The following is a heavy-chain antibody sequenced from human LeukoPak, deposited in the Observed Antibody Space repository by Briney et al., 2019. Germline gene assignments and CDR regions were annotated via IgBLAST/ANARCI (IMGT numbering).Heavy chain of an antibody. D-gene: IGHD3-10*01. V-gene: IGHV3-30*18. Sequence: PGGSLRLSCAASGFTFSSYGVHWVRQAPGKGLEWVAVISYDGSNKYYADSVKGRFTISRDNSKNTLYLQMNSLRAEDTAVYYCAKDQLLWFGELGGFDYWGQGTLVTVSS. CDR1: GFTFSSYG. CDR3: AKDQLLWFGELGGFDY. J-gene: IGHJ4*02. CDR2: ISYDGSNK.